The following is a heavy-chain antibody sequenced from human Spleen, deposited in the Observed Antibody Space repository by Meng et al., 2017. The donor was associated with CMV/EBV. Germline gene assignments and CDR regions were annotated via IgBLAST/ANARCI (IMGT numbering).Heavy chain of an antibody. D-gene: IGHD3-22*01. CDR2: IYSGDNT. V-gene: IGHV3-53*01. J-gene: IGHJ4*02. CDR1: GFTVSTNY. Sequence: GESLKISCAASGFTVSTNYMTWVRQAPGKGLEWVSIIYSGDNTYYADSVKGRFTISRDNSKNTLYLQMNSLRAEDTAVCYCARGSRVTMIVVAPSGWGQGTLVTVSS. CDR3: ARGSRVTMIVVAPSG.